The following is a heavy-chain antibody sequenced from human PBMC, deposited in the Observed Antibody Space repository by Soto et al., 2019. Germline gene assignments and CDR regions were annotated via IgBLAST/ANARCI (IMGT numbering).Heavy chain of an antibody. D-gene: IGHD2-2*01. J-gene: IGHJ4*02. V-gene: IGHV3-23*01. CDR2: IIGDGSTT. Sequence: DVQVLESGGGLVQPGGSLRLSCAASGFTFNNYAMNWVRQAPGKWLEWVSGIIGDGSTTYYADSVKGRFTISRDNSKNTLFLQMNSLRAEDTAVYYCARGKGLTVSSTNYWGQGALVTVSS. CDR1: GFTFNNYA. CDR3: ARGKGLTVSSTNY.